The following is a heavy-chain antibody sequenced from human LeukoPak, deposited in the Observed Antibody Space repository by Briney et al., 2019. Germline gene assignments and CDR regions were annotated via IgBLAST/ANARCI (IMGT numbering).Heavy chain of an antibody. D-gene: IGHD3-22*01. CDR3: ASGKKYYYDSSGYYFYYYFDY. J-gene: IGHJ4*02. V-gene: IGHV4-39*01. CDR1: GGCISSSSYY. CDR2: IYYSGST. Sequence: PSETLSLTCTVSGGCISSSSYYWGWIRQPPGKGLEWIGSIYYSGSTYYNPSLKSRVTISVDTSKNQFSLKLSSVTAADTAVYYCASGKKYYYDSSGYYFYYYFDYWGQGTLVTVSS.